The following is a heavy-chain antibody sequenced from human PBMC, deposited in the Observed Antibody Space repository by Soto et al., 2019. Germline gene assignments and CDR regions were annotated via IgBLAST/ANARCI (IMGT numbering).Heavy chain of an antibody. CDR3: AGGSGYENLDY. CDR2: INPHGGNT. D-gene: IGHD5-12*01. CDR1: GYSFTNYY. Sequence: VASVKVSCKAPGYSFTNYYMQWARLAPGQGLEWMGLINPHGGNTIYAQNFQGRVTMTRDTSTSTVYMELSSLRSDDTAVYYCAGGSGYENLDYWGQGTLVTVS. J-gene: IGHJ4*02. V-gene: IGHV1-46*01.